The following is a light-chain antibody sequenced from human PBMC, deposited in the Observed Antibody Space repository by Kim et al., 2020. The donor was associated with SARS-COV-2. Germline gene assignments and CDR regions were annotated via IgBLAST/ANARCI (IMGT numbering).Light chain of an antibody. CDR2: RSN. CDR1: SANIVRHY. CDR3: AAWDDSLSGRV. Sequence: GQRVTISCSGSSANIVRHYVYWYRQLPGTAPKLLICRSNQRPSGVPDRFSASKSDTSASLAISGLRSEDEADYYCAAWDDSLSGRVFGSGTKVTVL. V-gene: IGLV1-47*01. J-gene: IGLJ1*01.